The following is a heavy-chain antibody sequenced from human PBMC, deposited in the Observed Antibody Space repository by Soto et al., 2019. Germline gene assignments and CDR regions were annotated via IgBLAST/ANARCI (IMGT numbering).Heavy chain of an antibody. CDR2: MNPNSGNT. Sequence: ASVKVSCKASGYTFTSYDINWVRQATGQGLEWMGWMNPNSGNTGYAQKFQGRVTMTRNTSISTAYMELSSLRSEDTAVYYCARGAPQYSGYDLEYYYYMDVWGKGTTVTVSS. CDR1: GYTFTSYD. V-gene: IGHV1-8*01. D-gene: IGHD5-12*01. CDR3: ARGAPQYSGYDLEYYYYMDV. J-gene: IGHJ6*03.